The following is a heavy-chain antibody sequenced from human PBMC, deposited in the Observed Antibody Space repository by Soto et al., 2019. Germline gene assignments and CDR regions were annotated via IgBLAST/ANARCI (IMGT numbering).Heavy chain of an antibody. D-gene: IGHD1-7*01. V-gene: IGHV3-23*01. CDR2: ISGSGGSR. CDR1: GFTFSSYA. J-gene: IGHJ3*02. Sequence: GGSLRLSCAASGFTFSSYAMNWVRQAPGKGLEWVSAISGSGGSRYYADSVKGRFTISRDSSKNTLYLQMNSLRAEDTAVYYCAKGNSWSPALVLDIWGQGTMVTVSS. CDR3: AKGNSWSPALVLDI.